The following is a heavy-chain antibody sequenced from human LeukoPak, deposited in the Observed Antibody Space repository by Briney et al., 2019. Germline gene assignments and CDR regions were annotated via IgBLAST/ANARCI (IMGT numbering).Heavy chain of an antibody. V-gene: IGHV3-23*01. J-gene: IGHJ4*02. CDR1: GFSFTSYS. CDR2: ISASGGHT. CDR3: AREPPHCGGDCFSLLDN. D-gene: IGHD2-21*02. Sequence: PGGCLRLSCAASGFSFTSYSTSWVRHAPGEGLEWVSLISASGGHTYYVDSVKGRFNISRDDSKNTLYLEMNNLKPEDKAVFYCAREPPHCGGDCFSLLDNWGQGTLVTVSS.